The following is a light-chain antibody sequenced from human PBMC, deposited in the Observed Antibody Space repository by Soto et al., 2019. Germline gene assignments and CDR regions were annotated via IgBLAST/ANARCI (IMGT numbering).Light chain of an antibody. J-gene: IGKJ1*01. CDR1: QSVSSSY. Sequence: EIVLTQSPGTLSLSPGERDTLSCRASQSVSSSYLAWYQPKAGQAPRLLIYGASSRATGIPDRFSGSGSGTDFTLTVSRPEPEDLAVYYCQQYGSSPRTFGQCTNV. V-gene: IGKV3-20*01. CDR2: GAS. CDR3: QQYGSSPRT.